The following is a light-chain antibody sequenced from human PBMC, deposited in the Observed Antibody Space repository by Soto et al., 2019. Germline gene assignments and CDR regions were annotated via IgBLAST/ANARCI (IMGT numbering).Light chain of an antibody. CDR3: SSYADSNNLV. V-gene: IGLV2-8*01. J-gene: IGLJ2*01. Sequence: QSALTQPPSASGSPGQSVTISCTGTSSDVGEYNYVSWYLQHPGKAPKLMIYEVTKRPSGVPDRFSGSKSGNTASLTVSGLQAEDEADYYCSSYADSNNLVFGGGTQLTVL. CDR1: SSDVGEYNY. CDR2: EVT.